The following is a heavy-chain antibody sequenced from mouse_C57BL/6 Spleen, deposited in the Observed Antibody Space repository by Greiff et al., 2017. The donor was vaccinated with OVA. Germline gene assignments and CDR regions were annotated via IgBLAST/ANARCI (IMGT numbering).Heavy chain of an antibody. CDR1: GFTFSSYA. J-gene: IGHJ1*03. CDR2: ISSGGDYI. D-gene: IGHD4-1*01. V-gene: IGHV5-9-1*02. CDR3: TRDLGRGWYFDV. Sequence: EVQLVESGEGLVKPGGSLKLSCAASGFTFSSYAMSWVRQTPEKRLEWVAYISSGGDYIYYADTVKGRFTISRDNARNTLYLQMSSLKSEDTAMYYCTRDLGRGWYFDVWGTGTTVTVSS.